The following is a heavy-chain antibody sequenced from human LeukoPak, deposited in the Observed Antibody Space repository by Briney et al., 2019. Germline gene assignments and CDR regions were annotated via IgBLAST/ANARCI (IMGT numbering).Heavy chain of an antibody. Sequence: ASVKVSCKASGRTFSSYAISWVRQAPGQGLEWMGGMIPIFGTANYAQKFQGRVTITADKSTSTAYMELSSLRSEDTAVYYCARGYSSSWYVFDYWGQGTLVTVSS. CDR3: ARGYSSSWYVFDY. CDR1: GRTFSSYA. D-gene: IGHD6-13*01. J-gene: IGHJ4*02. CDR2: MIPIFGTA. V-gene: IGHV1-69*06.